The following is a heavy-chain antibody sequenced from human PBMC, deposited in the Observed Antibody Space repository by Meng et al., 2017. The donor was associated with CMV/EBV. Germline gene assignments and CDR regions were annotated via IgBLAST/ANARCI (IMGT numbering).Heavy chain of an antibody. V-gene: IGHV3-21*01. Sequence: FTFSSYSMNWVRQAPGKGLEWVSSISSSSSYIYYADSVKGRFTISRDNAKNSLYLQMSSLRAEDTAVYYCARAYYYDSSGYYVFDYWGQGTLVTVSS. CDR1: FTFSSYS. J-gene: IGHJ4*02. CDR2: ISSSSSYI. CDR3: ARAYYYDSSGYYVFDY. D-gene: IGHD3-22*01.